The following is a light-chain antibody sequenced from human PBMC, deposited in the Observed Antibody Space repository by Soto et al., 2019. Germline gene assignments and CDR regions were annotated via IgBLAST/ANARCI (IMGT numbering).Light chain of an antibody. V-gene: IGLV2-8*01. CDR2: EVS. Sequence: QSALTQPPSASGSPGQSGTISCTGTSSDVGDYNYVSWYQQHPGKAPKLMIYEVSKRPSGVPDRFSGSKSGNTASLTVSGVQAEDEADYCCTSYAGSNNFVFGAGTKLTVL. CDR1: SSDVGDYNY. J-gene: IGLJ1*01. CDR3: TSYAGSNNFV.